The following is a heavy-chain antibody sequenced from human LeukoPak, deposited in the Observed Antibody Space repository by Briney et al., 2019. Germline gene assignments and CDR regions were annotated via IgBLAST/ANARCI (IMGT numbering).Heavy chain of an antibody. J-gene: IGHJ4*02. CDR3: AKVFGFWNDEIPDNFDY. Sequence: SGGSLRLSCAASGFTVSSNYMSWVRQAPGKGLEWVSVIYSGGSTYYADSVKGRFTISRDNSKNTLYLQMNSLRAEDTAVYYCAKVFGFWNDEIPDNFDYWGQGTLVTVSS. D-gene: IGHD1-1*01. CDR2: IYSGGST. V-gene: IGHV3-53*01. CDR1: GFTVSSNY.